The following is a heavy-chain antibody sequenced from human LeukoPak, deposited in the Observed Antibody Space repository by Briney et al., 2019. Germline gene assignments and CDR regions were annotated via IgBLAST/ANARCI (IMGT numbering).Heavy chain of an antibody. CDR2: ISYDGSNK. D-gene: IGHD1-26*01. Sequence: SGRSLRLSCAASGFTFSSYGMHWVRQAPGKGLEWVAVISYDGSNKYYADSVKGRFTVSRDNAKNTLYLQMNSLRVEDMAVYYCARIIVGATGIDYWGQGTLVTVSS. J-gene: IGHJ4*02. CDR3: ARIIVGATGIDY. V-gene: IGHV3-30*03. CDR1: GFTFSSYG.